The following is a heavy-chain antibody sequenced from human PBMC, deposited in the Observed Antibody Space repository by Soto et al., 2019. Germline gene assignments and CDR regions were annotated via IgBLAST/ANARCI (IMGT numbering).Heavy chain of an antibody. CDR3: ARDGGSGWLYSFDY. CDR1: GFTFSSYS. Sequence: PGGSLRLSCAASGFTFSSYSMNWVRQAPGKGLEWASSITSSSSYIYYADSVKGRFTISRDNAKNSLYLQMNSLRADDTAVYYCARDGGSGWLYSFDYWGQGTLVTVSS. D-gene: IGHD6-19*01. J-gene: IGHJ4*02. V-gene: IGHV3-21*01. CDR2: ITSSSSYI.